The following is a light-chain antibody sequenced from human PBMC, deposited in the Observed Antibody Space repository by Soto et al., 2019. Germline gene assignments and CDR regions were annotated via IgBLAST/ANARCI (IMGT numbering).Light chain of an antibody. V-gene: IGLV2-14*01. CDR1: NSDVGGYNY. Sequence: QSALTQPASVSGSPGQSITISCTGTNSDVGGYNYVSWYQQHPGKAPKLIIYDVSNRPPGVSNRFSGSKSGNTASLTISGLQAEDEADYYCSSYAISTSRHVVFGGGTKVTVL. CDR2: DVS. CDR3: SSYAISTSRHVV. J-gene: IGLJ2*01.